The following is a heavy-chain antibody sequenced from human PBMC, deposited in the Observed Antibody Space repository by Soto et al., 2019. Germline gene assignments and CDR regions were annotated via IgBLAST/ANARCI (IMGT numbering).Heavy chain of an antibody. CDR3: TTGSVEGV. V-gene: IGHV3-15*07. CDR2: IKRKIDGETT. Sequence: EVQLVESGGGLVKPGGSLRLSCVASGFSITNAWMNWVRQAPGKGLEWVGRIKRKIDGETTDYVAPVKGRFTISRDDSKNMLYLQMNSLKADDTALYYCTTGSVEGVWGQGTTVTVSS. D-gene: IGHD2-15*01. CDR1: GFSITNAW. J-gene: IGHJ6*02.